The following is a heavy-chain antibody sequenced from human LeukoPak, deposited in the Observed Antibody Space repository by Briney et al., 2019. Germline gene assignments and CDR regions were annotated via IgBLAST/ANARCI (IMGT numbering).Heavy chain of an antibody. V-gene: IGHV3-11*04. CDR2: ISSSASTI. CDR3: AKDRRTIFGVVDAFDI. J-gene: IGHJ3*02. CDR1: GFTFSDYY. Sequence: GGSLRLSCAASGFTFSDYYMTWIRQAPGKGLEWVSYISSSASTIYYADSVKGRFTISRDNAKNSLYLQMNSLRAEDTAVYYCAKDRRTIFGVVDAFDIWGQGTMVTVSS. D-gene: IGHD3-3*01.